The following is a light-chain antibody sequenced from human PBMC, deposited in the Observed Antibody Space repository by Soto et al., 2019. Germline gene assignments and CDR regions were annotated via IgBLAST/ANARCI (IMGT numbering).Light chain of an antibody. J-gene: IGKJ4*01. CDR2: DAS. V-gene: IGKV3-11*01. CDR1: QSINRH. Sequence: DIVMTQSPLSLSLSPGERATLSCRASQSINRHLAWYRQKPGQAPRLLIYDASNRATGIPARFSGSGSGTDFTLTISSLEPEDFGVYYCQQRSNWPPVTFGGGTKVEIK. CDR3: QQRSNWPPVT.